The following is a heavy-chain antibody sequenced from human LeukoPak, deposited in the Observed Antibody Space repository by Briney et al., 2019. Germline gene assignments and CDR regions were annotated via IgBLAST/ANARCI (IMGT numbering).Heavy chain of an antibody. CDR2: NYPGDSDT. V-gene: IGHV5-51*07. J-gene: IGHJ3*01. CDR3: ARRVSSSGFDAFDV. CDR1: GYSFATYW. Sequence: GESLKISCKGSGYSFATYWIGWVHQMPGKGLEWMGINYPGDSDTTYSPSFQGQVTMSADKSISTAYLQWSSLKASDTAMYYCARRVSSSGFDAFDVWGQGTMVTVSS. D-gene: IGHD5-12*01.